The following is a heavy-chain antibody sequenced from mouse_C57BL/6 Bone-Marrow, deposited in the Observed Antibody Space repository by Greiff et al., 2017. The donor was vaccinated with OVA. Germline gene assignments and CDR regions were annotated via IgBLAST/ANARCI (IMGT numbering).Heavy chain of an antibody. CDR3: AREGTTVVATGDY. V-gene: IGHV5-4*01. CDR1: GFTFSSYA. J-gene: IGHJ2*01. Sequence: EVQLVESGGGLVKPGGSLKLSCAASGFTFSSYAMSWVRQTPEKRLEWVATISDGGSYTYYPDNVKGRFTISRDNAKNNLYLQMSHLKSEDTAMYYCAREGTTVVATGDYWGQGTTLTVSS. CDR2: ISDGGSYT. D-gene: IGHD1-1*01.